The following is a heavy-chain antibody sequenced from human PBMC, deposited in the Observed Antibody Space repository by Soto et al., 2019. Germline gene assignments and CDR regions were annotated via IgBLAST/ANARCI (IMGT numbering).Heavy chain of an antibody. Sequence: SETLALTCTGSGGSISSGGYYWSWIRQHPGKGLEWIGYIYYSGSTYYNPSLKSRVTISVDTSKNQFSLKLSSVTAADTAVYYCARSGDILATLGAFDIWGQGTMVTVSS. V-gene: IGHV4-31*03. D-gene: IGHD5-12*01. CDR1: GGSISSGGYY. CDR3: ARSGDILATLGAFDI. J-gene: IGHJ3*02. CDR2: IYYSGST.